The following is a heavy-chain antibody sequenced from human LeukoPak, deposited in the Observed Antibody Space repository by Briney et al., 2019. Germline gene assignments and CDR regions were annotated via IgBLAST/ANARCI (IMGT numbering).Heavy chain of an antibody. CDR3: ARETVAGTFDY. D-gene: IGHD6-19*01. J-gene: IGHJ4*02. CDR1: GFTFSDYY. V-gene: IGHV3-11*01. Sequence: PGGSLRLSCAASGFTFSDYYISWIRQAPGKGLEWVSDISPSGDIISYADSVKGRFIISRDYAKESLHLQMNSLRVEDSAVCYCARETVAGTFDYWGQGTQVTVSS. CDR2: ISPSGDII.